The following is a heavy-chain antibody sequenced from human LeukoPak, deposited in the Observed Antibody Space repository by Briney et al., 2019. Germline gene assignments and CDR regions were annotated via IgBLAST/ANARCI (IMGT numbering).Heavy chain of an antibody. CDR1: GFTFGAYT. V-gene: IGHV3-21*01. Sequence: NPGGSLRLSCAASGFTFGAYTINWVRQAPGKGLEWVSCIFSRSESILYADSVKGRFTISRDNAKNSLYLQMDSLRVEDTAICYCARDFFHSSDSRPFDYWGQGTLVTVSS. CDR2: IFSRSESI. J-gene: IGHJ4*02. CDR3: ARDFFHSSDSRPFDY. D-gene: IGHD3-22*01.